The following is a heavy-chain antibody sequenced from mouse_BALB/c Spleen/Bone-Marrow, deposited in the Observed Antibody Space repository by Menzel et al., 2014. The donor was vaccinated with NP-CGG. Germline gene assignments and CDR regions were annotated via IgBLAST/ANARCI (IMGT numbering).Heavy chain of an antibody. CDR3: ARNLRDPFAY. Sequence: QVQLKESGPGLVAPSQSLSITCTVSGFSLSRYSIHWIRQPPGNGLEWLGMIWGGGSTDYNSALKSRLSISKDNSKSQVFLKMNSLQTDDTAICYCARNLRDPFAYWGQGTLVTVSA. CDR2: IWGGGST. J-gene: IGHJ3*01. CDR1: GFSLSRYS. V-gene: IGHV2-6-4*01.